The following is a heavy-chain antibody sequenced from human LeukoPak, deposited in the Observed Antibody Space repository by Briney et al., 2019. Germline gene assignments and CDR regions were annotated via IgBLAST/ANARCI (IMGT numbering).Heavy chain of an antibody. Sequence: PGGSLRLSCAASGFTFSSYWMSWVRQAPGKGLEWVANIKQDGSEKYYVDSVKGRFTISRDNAKNSLYLQMNSLRAEDTAVYYRAREMSITIFGVVNPHAFDIWGQGTMVTVSS. CDR3: AREMSITIFGVVNPHAFDI. CDR1: GFTFSSYW. CDR2: IKQDGSEK. J-gene: IGHJ3*02. D-gene: IGHD3-3*01. V-gene: IGHV3-7*01.